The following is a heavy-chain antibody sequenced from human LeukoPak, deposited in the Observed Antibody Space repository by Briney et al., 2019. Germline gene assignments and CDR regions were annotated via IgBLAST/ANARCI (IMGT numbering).Heavy chain of an antibody. V-gene: IGHV3-23*01. Sequence: PGGSLRLSCAASGFTFSSYAMSWVRQAPGKGLEWVSAISGSGGSTYYADSVKGRFTISRDNSKSTLYLQMNSLRAEDTAVYYCAKGQWLDYYFDYWGQGTLVTVSS. J-gene: IGHJ4*02. CDR2: ISGSGGST. CDR3: AKGQWLDYYFDY. CDR1: GFTFSSYA. D-gene: IGHD5-12*01.